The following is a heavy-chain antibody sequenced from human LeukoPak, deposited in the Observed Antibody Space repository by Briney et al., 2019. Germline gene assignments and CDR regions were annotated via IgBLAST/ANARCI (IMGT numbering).Heavy chain of an antibody. Sequence: GGSLRLSCAASGFTFSSYAMHWVRQAPGKGLEWVAVISYDGSNKYYADSVKGRFTTSRDNSKNTLYLQMNSLRAEDTAVYYCARAEYYDFWSGYSYYMDVWGKGTTVTVSS. J-gene: IGHJ6*03. D-gene: IGHD3-3*01. CDR1: GFTFSSYA. V-gene: IGHV3-30*01. CDR2: ISYDGSNK. CDR3: ARAEYYDFWSGYSYYMDV.